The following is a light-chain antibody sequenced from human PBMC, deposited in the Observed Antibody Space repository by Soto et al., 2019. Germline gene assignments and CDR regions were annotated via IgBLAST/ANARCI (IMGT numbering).Light chain of an antibody. CDR1: QSVSSN. Sequence: EIVMTQSPATLSVSPGERATLSCRASQSVSSNLAWYQQKTGQAPTLLIYGASARATGIPARFSGSGSGTECTLTISSLQSEYFAVYYCQHYNNSPFTFGQGTKLEI. CDR2: GAS. CDR3: QHYNNSPFT. V-gene: IGKV3-15*01. J-gene: IGKJ2*01.